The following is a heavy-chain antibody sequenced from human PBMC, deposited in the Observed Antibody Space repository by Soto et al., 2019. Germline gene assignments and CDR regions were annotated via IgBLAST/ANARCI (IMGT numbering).Heavy chain of an antibody. D-gene: IGHD3-10*01. Sequence: EVQLVESGGGLVQPGGSLRLSCAASGFTFSSYWMSWVRQAPGKGLEWVANIKQDGSEKYYVDSVKGRFTISRDNAKNSLYLQMNSLRAEDTAVYYCARSNEGFGADYFDYWGQGTLVTVSS. CDR2: IKQDGSEK. CDR1: GFTFSSYW. V-gene: IGHV3-7*01. J-gene: IGHJ4*02. CDR3: ARSNEGFGADYFDY.